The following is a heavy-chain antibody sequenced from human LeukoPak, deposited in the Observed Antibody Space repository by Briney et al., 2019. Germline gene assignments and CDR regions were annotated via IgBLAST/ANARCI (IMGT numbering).Heavy chain of an antibody. V-gene: IGHV3-53*01. Sequence: GGSLRLSCAVSGFTFSSNYMTWVRQAPGKGLEWVSVIYSGGSIYYADSVKGRFTISRGISKNTVDLQLNSLRAEDTAVYYCASGKETSMAQGYWGQGTLVTVSS. CDR3: ASGKETSMAQGY. J-gene: IGHJ4*02. CDR1: GFTFSSNY. CDR2: IYSGGSI. D-gene: IGHD5-18*01.